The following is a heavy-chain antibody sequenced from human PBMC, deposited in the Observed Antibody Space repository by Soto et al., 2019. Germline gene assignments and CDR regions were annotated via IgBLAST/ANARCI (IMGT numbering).Heavy chain of an antibody. CDR1: GFTFSSYG. J-gene: IGHJ4*02. D-gene: IGHD3-22*01. CDR3: AKQIVVPHGGYYFDY. CDR2: ISYDGSNK. V-gene: IGHV3-30*18. Sequence: QVQLVESGGGVVQPGRSLRPSCAASGFTFSSYGMHWVRQAPGKGLEWVAVISYDGSNKYYADSVKGRFTISRDNSKNTLYLQMNSLRAEDTAVYYCAKQIVVPHGGYYFDYWGQGTLVTVSS.